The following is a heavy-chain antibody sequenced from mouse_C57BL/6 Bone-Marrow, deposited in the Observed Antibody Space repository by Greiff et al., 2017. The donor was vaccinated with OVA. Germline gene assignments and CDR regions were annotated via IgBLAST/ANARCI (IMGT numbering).Heavy chain of an antibody. J-gene: IGHJ3*01. CDR1: GYTFTSYG. CDR2: IYPRSGNT. V-gene: IGHV1-81*01. Sequence: VQVVESGAELARPGASVKLSCKASGYTFTSYGISWVKQRTGQGLEWIGEIYPRSGNTYYNEKFKGKATLTADKSSSTAYMELRSLTSEDSAVYFCASDWFAYWGQGTLVTVSA. CDR3: ASDWFAY.